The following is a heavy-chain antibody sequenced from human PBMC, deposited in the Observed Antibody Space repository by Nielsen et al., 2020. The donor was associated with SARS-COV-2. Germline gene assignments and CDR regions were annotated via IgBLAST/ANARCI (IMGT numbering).Heavy chain of an antibody. Sequence: GESLKISCAASGFTFSSYAMHWVRQAPGKGLEWVAVISYDGSNKYYADSVKGRFTISRDNSKNTLYLQMNSLRAEDTAVYYCARDAAYSRFDYWGQGTLVTVSS. D-gene: IGHD4-11*01. V-gene: IGHV3-30*04. CDR2: ISYDGSNK. CDR1: GFTFSSYA. J-gene: IGHJ4*02. CDR3: ARDAAYSRFDY.